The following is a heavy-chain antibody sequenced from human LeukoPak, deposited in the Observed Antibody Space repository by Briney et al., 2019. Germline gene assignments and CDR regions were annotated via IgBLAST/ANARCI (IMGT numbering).Heavy chain of an antibody. CDR2: IYYSGST. CDR3: ARHGDYPEATFDI. D-gene: IGHD4-17*01. V-gene: IGHV4-39*01. Sequence: SETLSLTCTVSGGSISSSICYWGWIRQPPGKGLEWIGSIYYSGSTFYNPSLKSRVTISVDTSKNQFSLKLSSVTAADTAVYYCARHGDYPEATFDIWGQGAMVTVSS. CDR1: GGSISSSICY. J-gene: IGHJ3*02.